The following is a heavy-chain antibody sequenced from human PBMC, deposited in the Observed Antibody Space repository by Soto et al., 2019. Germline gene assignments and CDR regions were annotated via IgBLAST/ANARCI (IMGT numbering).Heavy chain of an antibody. V-gene: IGHV3-23*01. CDR3: AKTPNSRLLNS. D-gene: IGHD3-9*01. Sequence: PGGSLRLSCAVSGFTFRNYAMSWVRQAPGKGLEWVAGITGTGSSTSYSDSVRGRFTISRDNSKNTLYLLMNSLRAEDTAVYWCAKTPNSRLLNSWGQGALVTV. J-gene: IGHJ4*02. CDR1: GFTFRNYA. CDR2: ITGTGSST.